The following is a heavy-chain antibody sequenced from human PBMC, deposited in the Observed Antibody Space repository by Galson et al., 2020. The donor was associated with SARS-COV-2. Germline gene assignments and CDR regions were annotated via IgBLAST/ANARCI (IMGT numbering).Heavy chain of an antibody. Sequence: QLGESLKISCAASGFTFTNYAMHWVRQAPGKGLEWLTVISHDGKIQVYADSVTGRFTISRDNSGNMVFLQIVSLRPDDTALYYCTRDVSGGASDIWGQGTMVTVAS. CDR1: GFTFTNYA. CDR3: TRDVSGGASDI. J-gene: IGHJ3*02. V-gene: IGHV3-30*04. CDR2: ISHDGKIQ. D-gene: IGHD3-10*02.